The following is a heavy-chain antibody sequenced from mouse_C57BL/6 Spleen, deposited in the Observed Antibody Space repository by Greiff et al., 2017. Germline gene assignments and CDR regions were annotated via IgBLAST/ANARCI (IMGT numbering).Heavy chain of an antibody. CDR1: GYAFSSYW. V-gene: IGHV1-80*01. CDR3: ARGITTVVAHFDY. D-gene: IGHD1-1*01. J-gene: IGHJ2*01. Sequence: VQLQQSGAELVKPGASVKISCKASGYAFSSYWMNWVKQRPGKGLEWIGQIYPGDGDTNYNGKFKGKATLTADKSSSTAYMQLSSLTSEDSAVXFCARGITTVVAHFDYWGQGTTLTVSS. CDR2: IYPGDGDT.